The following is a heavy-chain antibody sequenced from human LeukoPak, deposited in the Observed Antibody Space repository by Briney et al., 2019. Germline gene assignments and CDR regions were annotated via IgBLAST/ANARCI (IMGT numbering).Heavy chain of an antibody. CDR1: GFIFNTFG. V-gene: IGHV3-21*01. CDR3: ARDPGSYFDY. J-gene: IGHJ4*02. CDR2: ISGSGGST. Sequence: GGSLRLSCAASGFIFNTFGMHWVRQAPGKGLEWVSAISGSGGSTYYADSVKGRFTISRDNAKNSLYLQMNSLRAEDTAVYYCARDPGSYFDYWGQGTLVTVSS.